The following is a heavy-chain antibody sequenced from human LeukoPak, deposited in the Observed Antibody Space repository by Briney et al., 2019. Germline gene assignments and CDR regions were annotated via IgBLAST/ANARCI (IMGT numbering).Heavy chain of an antibody. CDR3: AELGITMIGGV. CDR2: ISSSGSTI. V-gene: IGHV3-48*03. D-gene: IGHD3-10*02. CDR1: GFTFSSYE. Sequence: GGSLRLSCAASGFTFSSYEMNRVRQAPGKGLEWVSYISSSGSTICYADSVKGRFTISRDNAKNSLYLQMNSLRAEDTAVYYCAELGITMIGGVWGKGTTVTISS. J-gene: IGHJ6*04.